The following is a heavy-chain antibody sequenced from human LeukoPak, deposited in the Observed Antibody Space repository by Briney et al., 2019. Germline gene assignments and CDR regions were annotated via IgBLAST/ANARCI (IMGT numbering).Heavy chain of an antibody. Sequence: ASVKVSCKTSGYTFTSYGISRVRQAPGQGLEWMGWISVYNGNTKYAQKFQGRVTMTTDTSTSTAYMELRSLRSDDTAVYYCAKTLSAARGVYYFDYWGQGTLVTVSS. CDR1: GYTFTSYG. V-gene: IGHV1-18*01. J-gene: IGHJ4*02. CDR3: AKTLSAARGVYYFDY. CDR2: ISVYNGNT. D-gene: IGHD6-6*01.